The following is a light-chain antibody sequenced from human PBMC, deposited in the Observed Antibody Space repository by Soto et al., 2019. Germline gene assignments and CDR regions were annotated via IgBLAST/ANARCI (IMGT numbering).Light chain of an antibody. V-gene: IGKV1-9*01. CDR3: QQLNSYPYT. J-gene: IGKJ2*01. Sequence: IPLTQSPSSLSASVGDRVTITCRASQDITNYLAWYQQRPGKAPKLLIHGASTLQSGVPWRFSGSGSGTDFTLTIGSLQPEDFATYYCQQLNSYPYTFGQGTKLEIK. CDR1: QDITNY. CDR2: GAS.